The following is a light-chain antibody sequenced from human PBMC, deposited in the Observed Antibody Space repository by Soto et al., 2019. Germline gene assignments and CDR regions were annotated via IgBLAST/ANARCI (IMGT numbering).Light chain of an antibody. Sequence: DIVLTQSPLSLPVTLGQPASLSCRSSESLLHSGGNTYLSWLHQRPGQPPRLLIYQIPERLSGVADRFSGRGAGTNFPLRISRVEAEDVGIFFCMQSSQLRPFCQGTKVEIK. V-gene: IGKV2-24*01. CDR3: MQSSQLRP. CDR1: ESLLHSGGNTY. J-gene: IGKJ1*01. CDR2: QIP.